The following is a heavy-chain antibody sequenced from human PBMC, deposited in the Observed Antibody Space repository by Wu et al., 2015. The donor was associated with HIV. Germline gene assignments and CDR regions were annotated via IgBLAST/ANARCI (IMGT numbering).Heavy chain of an antibody. D-gene: IGHD4-23*01. CDR2: VIPIFKSA. J-gene: IGHJ3*02. CDR3: ARTGGNYDAFDI. Sequence: QVQLVQSGAEVKKPGASVKVSCKASGYTFTSYGISWVRQAPGQGLEWMGRVIPIFKSANYAQKFQGRVTISADESTSTANMELSSLRSEDTAVYYCARTGGNYDAFDIWGQGTMVTVSS. V-gene: IGHV1-69*13. CDR1: GYTFTSYG.